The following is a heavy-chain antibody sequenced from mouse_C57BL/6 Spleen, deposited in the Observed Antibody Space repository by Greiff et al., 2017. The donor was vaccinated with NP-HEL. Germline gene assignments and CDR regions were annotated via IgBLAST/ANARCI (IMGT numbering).Heavy chain of an antibody. Sequence: VQLQQPGAELVQPGASVKLSCKASGYTFTSYWMHWVKQRPGQGLEWIGMIHPNSGSTNYNEKFKSKATLTVDKSSSTAYMQLSSLTSEDSAVYYCARSPIYYSNYGDFDYWGQGTTLTVSS. V-gene: IGHV1-64*01. CDR1: GYTFTSYW. J-gene: IGHJ2*01. D-gene: IGHD2-5*01. CDR3: ARSPIYYSNYGDFDY. CDR2: IHPNSGST.